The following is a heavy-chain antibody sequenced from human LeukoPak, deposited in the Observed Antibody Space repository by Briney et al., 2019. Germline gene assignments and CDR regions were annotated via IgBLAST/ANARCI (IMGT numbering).Heavy chain of an antibody. Sequence: PGGSLRLSCAASGFTFVSYAMTWVRQAPGKGLEWISAINGGGDTTYYADFVKGRFTISRDKSKNTMYLQMNSLRAEDTALYYCAKALDTYGYMRFDFWGQGTLVTVSS. D-gene: IGHD5-18*01. CDR1: GFTFVSYA. V-gene: IGHV3-23*01. CDR2: INGGGDTT. CDR3: AKALDTYGYMRFDF. J-gene: IGHJ4*02.